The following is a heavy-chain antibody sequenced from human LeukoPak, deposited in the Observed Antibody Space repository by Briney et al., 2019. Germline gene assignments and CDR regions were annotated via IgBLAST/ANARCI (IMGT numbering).Heavy chain of an antibody. J-gene: IGHJ3*02. CDR2: IKSKTDGGTT. CDR3: TTDYYGSGSYPDAFDI. V-gene: IGHV3-15*01. Sequence: GGSLRLSCAASRFTFSSYEMNWVRQAPGKGLEWVGRIKSKTDGGTTDYAAPVKGRFTISRDDSKNTLYLQMNSLKTEDTAVYYCTTDYYGSGSYPDAFDIWGRGTMVTVSS. D-gene: IGHD3-10*01. CDR1: RFTFSSYE.